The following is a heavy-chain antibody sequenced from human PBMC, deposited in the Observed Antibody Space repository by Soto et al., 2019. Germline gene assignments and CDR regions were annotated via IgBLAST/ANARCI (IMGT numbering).Heavy chain of an antibody. CDR2: ISYDGGYK. CDR1: GFTFSSYG. V-gene: IGHV3-30*18. CDR3: AKRAVSGSYYGIDY. Sequence: QVQLVESGGGVVQPGRSLRLSCAASGFTFSSYGMHWVRQAPGKGLEWVAVISYDGGYKYYADSVKGRFTITRDNSKNTVYLQMNSLRAEDTAVYYCAKRAVSGSYYGIDYWGQGTLVTVSS. J-gene: IGHJ4*02. D-gene: IGHD1-26*01.